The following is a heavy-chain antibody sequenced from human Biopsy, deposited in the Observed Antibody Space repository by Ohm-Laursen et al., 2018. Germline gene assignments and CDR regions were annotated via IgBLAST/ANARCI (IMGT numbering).Heavy chain of an antibody. CDR1: GYTLTELS. J-gene: IGHJ4*02. CDR2: FAPENGKT. Sequence: GALVKVSCKISGYTLTELSMHWVRQAPGKGLEWMGGFAPENGKTVYAQNFQARVSMTEDTSTDTAYMELRSLRSEDTAVYYCAADINVWNANYWGQGTQVTVSS. D-gene: IGHD1-1*01. CDR3: AADINVWNANY. V-gene: IGHV1-24*01.